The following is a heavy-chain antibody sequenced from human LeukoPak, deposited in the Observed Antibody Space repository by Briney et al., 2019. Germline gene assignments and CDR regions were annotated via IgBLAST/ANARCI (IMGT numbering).Heavy chain of an antibody. Sequence: PGGSLRLSCAASGFTFSSYGMSWVRQAPGKGLEWVSAISGSGGSTYYADSVKGRFTISRDNSKNTLYLQMNSLRAEDTAVYYCAKDSGSSSCFDYWGQGTLVTVSS. V-gene: IGHV3-23*01. J-gene: IGHJ4*02. CDR3: AKDSGSSSCFDY. CDR2: ISGSGGST. CDR1: GFTFSSYG. D-gene: IGHD6-13*01.